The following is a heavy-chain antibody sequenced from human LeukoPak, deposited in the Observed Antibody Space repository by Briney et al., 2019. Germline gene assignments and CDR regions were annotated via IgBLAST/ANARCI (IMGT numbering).Heavy chain of an antibody. CDR1: GGSFSGYY. V-gene: IGHV4-34*01. J-gene: IGHJ6*03. D-gene: IGHD1-26*01. Sequence: SETLSLTCAVYGGSFSGYYWSWIRQPPGKGLEWIGEINHSGSTNYNPSLKSRVTISVDTSKNQFSLKLTSVTAADTAIYYCVRTYEIVGATAFYHYFYYMDVWGKGTTVTISS. CDR2: INHSGST. CDR3: VRTYEIVGATAFYHYFYYMDV.